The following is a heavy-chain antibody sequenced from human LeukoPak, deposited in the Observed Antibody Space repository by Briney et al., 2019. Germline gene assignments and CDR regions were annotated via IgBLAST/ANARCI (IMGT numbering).Heavy chain of an antibody. CDR2: IYYSGST. J-gene: IGHJ4*02. CDR1: GGSISSSSYY. V-gene: IGHV4-39*01. D-gene: IGHD1-26*01. CDR3: ARRDSGSYYSY. Sequence: SETLSLTCTVSGGSISSSSYYWGWIRQPPGKGLEWIGSIYYSGSTYYNPSLKSRVTISVDTSKNQFSLKLSSVTAADMAVYYCARRDSGSYYSYWGQGTLVTVS.